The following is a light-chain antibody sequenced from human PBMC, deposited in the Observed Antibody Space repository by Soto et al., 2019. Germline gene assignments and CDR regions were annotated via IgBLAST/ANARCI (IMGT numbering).Light chain of an antibody. Sequence: EIVLTQSPGTLSLSQGERAKLSCRASQSVSRNLAWHQQKPGQAPRLLIFGASTRAAGFPDRFSGSGSGTDFTLTISRLEPEDFAVYYCQQYGSSPRTFGQGTKVDI. CDR2: GAS. CDR3: QQYGSSPRT. V-gene: IGKV3-20*01. J-gene: IGKJ1*01. CDR1: QSVSRN.